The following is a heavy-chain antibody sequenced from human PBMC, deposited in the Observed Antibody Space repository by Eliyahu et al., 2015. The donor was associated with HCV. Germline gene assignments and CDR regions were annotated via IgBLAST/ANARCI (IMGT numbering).Heavy chain of an antibody. Sequence: EVQLVESGGGLIQPGGSLXLAXAASGFPVSXXYMSWVXQXPGKGLEWGSIIFSSARTYYADSVKGRFTISRDNSKNTVYLQMNSLRVEDTAVYYCARDSCGSTTCYGEWGQGTLVTVSS. D-gene: IGHD2-2*01. J-gene: IGHJ4*02. CDR1: GFPVSXXY. CDR2: IFSSART. V-gene: IGHV3-53*01. CDR3: ARDSCGSTTCYGE.